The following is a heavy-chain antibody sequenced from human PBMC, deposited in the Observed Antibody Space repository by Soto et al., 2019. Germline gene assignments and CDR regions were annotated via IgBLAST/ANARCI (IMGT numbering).Heavy chain of an antibody. CDR1: GGSISSYY. D-gene: IGHD5-12*01. CDR2: IYYSGST. V-gene: IGHV4-59*01. Sequence: KPSETLSLTCTVSGGSISSYYWSWIRQPPGKGLEWIGYIYYSGSTNYNPSLKSRVTISVDTSKNQFSLKLSSVTAADTAVYYCARGKAYESPDYWGQGTLVTVSS. J-gene: IGHJ4*02. CDR3: ARGKAYESPDY.